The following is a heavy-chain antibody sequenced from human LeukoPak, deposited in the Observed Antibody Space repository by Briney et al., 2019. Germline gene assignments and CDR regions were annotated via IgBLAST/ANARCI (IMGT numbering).Heavy chain of an antibody. CDR1: GGSISSGSYY. J-gene: IGHJ4*02. CDR3: ARGIVLMVYAEYYFDY. CDR2: IYTSGST. Sequence: SQTLSLTCTVSGGSISSGSYYWSWIRQPAGKGLEWIGRIYTSGSTNYNPSLKSRVTRSVDTSKNQFSLKLSSVTAADTAVYYCARGIVLMVYAEYYFDYWGQGTLVTVSS. V-gene: IGHV4-61*02. D-gene: IGHD2-8*01.